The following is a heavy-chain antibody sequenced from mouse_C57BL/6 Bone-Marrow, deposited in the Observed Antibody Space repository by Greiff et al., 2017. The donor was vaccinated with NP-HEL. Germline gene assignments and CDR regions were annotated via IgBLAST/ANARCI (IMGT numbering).Heavy chain of an antibody. CDR2: IRGGGST. CDR3: GSSFYWYFDV. D-gene: IGHD1-1*01. V-gene: IGHV2-9*01. J-gene: IGHJ1*03. Sequence: VQLMESGPGLVAPSQCLSITCTVSGFSLTSYGVDWVRQPPGKGLEWLGGIRGGGSTNYNSAPLPRLSISKDNSKSQVFLKMNRLQTDDTAMYYRGSSFYWYFDVWGTGTTVTVSS. CDR1: GFSLTSYG.